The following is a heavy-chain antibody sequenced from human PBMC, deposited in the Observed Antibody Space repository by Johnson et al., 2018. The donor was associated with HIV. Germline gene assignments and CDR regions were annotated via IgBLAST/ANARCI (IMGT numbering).Heavy chain of an antibody. CDR2: ISYDGSNK. Sequence: VQLVESGGGVVQPGRSLRLSCAASGFTFSSYAMHWVRQAPGKGLEWVAVISYDGSNKYYADSVKGRFTVSRDNSKNTLYLQMNTLRAEDTAVYYCARDAVISSGWYNVDAFDIWGQGTMVTVSS. V-gene: IGHV3-30*04. CDR1: GFTFSSYA. J-gene: IGHJ3*02. CDR3: ARDAVISSGWYNVDAFDI. D-gene: IGHD6-19*01.